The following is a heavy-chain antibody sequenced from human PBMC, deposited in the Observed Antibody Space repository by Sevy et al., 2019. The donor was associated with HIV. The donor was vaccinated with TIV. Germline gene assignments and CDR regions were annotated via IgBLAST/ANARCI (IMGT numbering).Heavy chain of an antibody. D-gene: IGHD5-12*01. Sequence: GGSLRLSCAASGFSFNTFSMNWVRQRPEKGLEWVSSISSSSNYIFYADSVKGRFTISRDNAKDSLYLQMNSLRAEDTAVYDCGRDQNGQYSAYDGAGYYGMDVWGPGTTVTVSS. J-gene: IGHJ6*02. CDR2: ISSSSNYI. CDR3: GRDQNGQYSAYDGAGYYGMDV. CDR1: GFSFNTFS. V-gene: IGHV3-21*01.